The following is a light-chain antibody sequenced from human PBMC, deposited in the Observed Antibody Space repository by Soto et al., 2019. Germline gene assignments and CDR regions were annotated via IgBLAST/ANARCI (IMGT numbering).Light chain of an antibody. CDR3: SSYTSSSTYV. V-gene: IGLV2-14*01. Sequence: QSALTQPASVSGSPGQSIAISCTGTSSDVGGYNHVSWYQQPPGKAPKLIIYDVSNRPSGVSDRFSGSKSGNTASLTISGLQAEDEADYSCSSYTSSSTYVFGTGTKVTVL. CDR2: DVS. J-gene: IGLJ1*01. CDR1: SSDVGGYNH.